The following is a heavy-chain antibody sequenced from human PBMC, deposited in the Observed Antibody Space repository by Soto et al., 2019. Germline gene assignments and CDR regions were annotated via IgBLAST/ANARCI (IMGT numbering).Heavy chain of an antibody. D-gene: IGHD6-6*01. Sequence: SVKVSCKASGGTFSSYAISWVRQAPGQGLEWMGGIIPIFGTANYAQKFQGRVTITADESTSTAYMELSSLRSEDTAVYYCASSSIAHYGMDVWSQGTTVTVSS. CDR2: IIPIFGTA. J-gene: IGHJ6*02. CDR1: GGTFSSYA. V-gene: IGHV1-69*13. CDR3: ASSSIAHYGMDV.